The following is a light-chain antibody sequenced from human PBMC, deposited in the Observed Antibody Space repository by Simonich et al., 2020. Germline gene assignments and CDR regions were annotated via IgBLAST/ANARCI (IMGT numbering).Light chain of an antibody. V-gene: IGKV4-1*01. Sequence: DIVMTQSPDSLAVSLCERATINCKSNQSVLYSSNNKNYLAWYQPKPGQPPNLLIYCASTRESGVPDRFSGSGSGTDVTLTISSLQAEDVAVYYCQQYYSTPQTFGQGTKVEIK. CDR3: QQYYSTPQT. CDR2: CAS. J-gene: IGKJ1*01. CDR1: QSVLYSSNNKNY.